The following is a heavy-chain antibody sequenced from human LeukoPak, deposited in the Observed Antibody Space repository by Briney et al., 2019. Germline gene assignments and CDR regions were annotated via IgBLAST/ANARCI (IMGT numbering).Heavy chain of an antibody. Sequence: GGSLILSCAASGFTIINFPMIWVRQAPGKVLVAFLSISSSGGDTYYKDSVKGRFTISRDNSKNTLYLQMNSLRAEDTAVYYCAKVLGHDSSGYYYYGMDVWGQGTTVTVSS. D-gene: IGHD3-22*01. CDR1: GFTIINFP. V-gene: IGHV3-23*01. CDR3: AKVLGHDSSGYYYYGMDV. CDR2: ISSSGGDT. J-gene: IGHJ6*02.